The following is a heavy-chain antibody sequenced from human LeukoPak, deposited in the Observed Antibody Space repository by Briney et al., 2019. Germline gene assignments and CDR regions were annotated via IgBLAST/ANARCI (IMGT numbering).Heavy chain of an antibody. D-gene: IGHD1-26*01. Sequence: GGSLRLSCAASGFTFSSYSMNWVRQAPGKGPEWVSSISTSSSYIHYADSVKGRFTISRDNAKNSLFLQMNSLRAEDTAVYYCAGSSGNYCESDYWGQGTLVTVSS. J-gene: IGHJ4*02. CDR1: GFTFSSYS. V-gene: IGHV3-21*01. CDR3: AGSSGNYCESDY. CDR2: ISTSSSYI.